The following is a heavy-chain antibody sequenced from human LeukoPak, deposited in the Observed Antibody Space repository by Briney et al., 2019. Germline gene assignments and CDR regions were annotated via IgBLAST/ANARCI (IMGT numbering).Heavy chain of an antibody. CDR2: IWYDGSKK. J-gene: IGHJ4*02. Sequence: GRSLRLSCAASGFTFRSYGMHWVRQAPGKGLEWVAVIWYDGSKKYYVDSVKGRFTISRDNSKNTLYLQMNSLRAEGTAVYYCARDAPRAYCGGDCYDYFDYWGQGTLVTVSS. CDR1: GFTFRSYG. V-gene: IGHV3-33*01. D-gene: IGHD2-21*02. CDR3: ARDAPRAYCGGDCYDYFDY.